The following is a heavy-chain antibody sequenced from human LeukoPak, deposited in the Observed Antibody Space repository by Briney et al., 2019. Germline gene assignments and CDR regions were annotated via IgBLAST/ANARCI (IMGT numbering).Heavy chain of an antibody. CDR2: ISSSGSTI. V-gene: IGHV3-11*04. CDR3: AKWELYSGFYYIDY. D-gene: IGHD1-26*01. J-gene: IGHJ4*02. Sequence: AGGSLRLSCAASGFTFSDYYMSWIRQAPGKGLEWVSYISSSGSTIYYADSVKGRFTISRDNAKNSLYLQMNSLRAEDTAVYYCAKWELYSGFYYIDYWGQGTLATVSS. CDR1: GFTFSDYY.